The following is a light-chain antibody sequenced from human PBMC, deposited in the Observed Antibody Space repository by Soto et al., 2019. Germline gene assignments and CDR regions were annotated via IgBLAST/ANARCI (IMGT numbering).Light chain of an antibody. CDR2: DVS. CDR3: SSYTSSSTYVV. V-gene: IGLV2-14*01. CDR1: SSDVGGYNY. J-gene: IGLJ2*01. Sequence: QSVSVSGSPGQSITISCTGTSSDVGGYNYVSWYQQHPGKAPKLMIYDVSNRPSGVSNRFSGSKSGNTASLTISGLQAEDEADYYCSSYTSSSTYVVFGGGTKLTVL.